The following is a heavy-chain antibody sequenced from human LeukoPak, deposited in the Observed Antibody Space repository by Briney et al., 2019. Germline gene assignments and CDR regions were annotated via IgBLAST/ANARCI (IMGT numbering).Heavy chain of an antibody. Sequence: LTGGSLRLSCAASGFTFSSYGMHWVRQAPGKGLEWVSYISSSSSTIYYADSVKGRFTISRDNAKNSLYLQMNSLRAEDTAVYYCAGMTTVSHDAFDIWGQGTMVTVSS. D-gene: IGHD4-17*01. V-gene: IGHV3-48*01. CDR2: ISSSSSTI. J-gene: IGHJ3*02. CDR3: AGMTTVSHDAFDI. CDR1: GFTFSSYG.